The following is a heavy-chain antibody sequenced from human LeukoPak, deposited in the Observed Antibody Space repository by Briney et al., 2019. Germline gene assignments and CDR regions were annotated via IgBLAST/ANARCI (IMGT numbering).Heavy chain of an antibody. CDR2: IIPILGIA. CDR1: GGTFSSYA. J-gene: IGHJ4*02. V-gene: IGHV1-69*04. CDR3: ARGGGRYVVVVAADLDY. Sequence: GASVKVSCKASGGTFSSYAISWVRQAPGQGLEWMGRIIPILGIANYAQKFQGRVTITADKSTSTAYMELSSLRSEDTAVYYCARGGGRYVVVVAADLDYWGQGTLVTVSS. D-gene: IGHD2-15*01.